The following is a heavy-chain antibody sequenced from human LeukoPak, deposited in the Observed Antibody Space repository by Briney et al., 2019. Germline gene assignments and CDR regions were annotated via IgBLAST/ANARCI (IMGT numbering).Heavy chain of an antibody. CDR2: IQDSGIT. J-gene: IGHJ1*01. Sequence: SERLSLTCNVSGDSVSSGYWSWIRQSPGKGLEWIGFIQDSGITDYNPSLKSRLLMSVDTSKNQFSLNLRSVTAADTAVYYCAGRGHRYSRDWGQGILVNISS. CDR1: GDSVSSGY. CDR3: AGRGHRYSRD. V-gene: IGHV4-4*09. D-gene: IGHD2-15*01.